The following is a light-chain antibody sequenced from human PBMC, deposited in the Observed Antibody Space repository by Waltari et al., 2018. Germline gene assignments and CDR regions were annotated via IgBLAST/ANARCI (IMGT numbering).Light chain of an antibody. CDR2: GAS. V-gene: IGKV1-16*01. CDR1: QDVIHY. Sequence: DIQMTQSTSSLSASVGDRVTISCRASQDVIHYLAWFQQKPGEAPKSLIYGASSLQSGVSSRFSGSGSGTDFTLTITSLQPEDFATYYCQQYKTFPITFGQGTRLEIK. CDR3: QQYKTFPIT. J-gene: IGKJ5*01.